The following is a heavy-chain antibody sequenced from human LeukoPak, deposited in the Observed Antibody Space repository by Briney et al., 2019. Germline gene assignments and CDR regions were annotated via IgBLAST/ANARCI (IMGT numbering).Heavy chain of an antibody. CDR1: GGSISSYF. J-gene: IGHJ6*03. D-gene: IGHD3-10*01. V-gene: IGHV4-59*01. CDR3: ARVEEGYGSGRRENYYYYYMDV. Sequence: SETLSLTCTVSGGSISSYFWSWIRQPPGKGLEWIGYIHYSGSTNYNPSLKSRVTISVDTSKKQFSLKLSSGTAADTAVYYCARVEEGYGSGRRENYYYYYMDVWGKGTTVTISS. CDR2: IHYSGST.